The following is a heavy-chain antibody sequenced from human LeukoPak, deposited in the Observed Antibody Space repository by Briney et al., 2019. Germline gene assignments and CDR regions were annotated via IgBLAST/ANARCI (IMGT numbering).Heavy chain of an antibody. D-gene: IGHD3-3*01. CDR2: INHSGST. CDR1: GGSFSGYY. J-gene: IGHJ4*02. Sequence: SETLSLTCAVYGGSFSGYYWSWIRHPPGKGLEWIGEINHSGSTNYNPSLKSRVTISVDTSKNQFSLKLSSVTAADTAVYYCARALGFEDYWGQGTLVTVSS. V-gene: IGHV4-34*01. CDR3: ARALGFEDY.